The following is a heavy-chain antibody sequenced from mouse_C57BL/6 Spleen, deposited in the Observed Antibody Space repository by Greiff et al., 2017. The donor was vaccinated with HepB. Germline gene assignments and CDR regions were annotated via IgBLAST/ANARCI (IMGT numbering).Heavy chain of an antibody. D-gene: IGHD2-4*01. V-gene: IGHV7-1*01. CDR3: ARDADDYLFAY. CDR1: GFTFSDFY. CDR2: SRNKANDYTT. J-gene: IGHJ3*01. Sequence: EVNVVESGGGLVQSGRSLRLSCATSGFTFSDFYMEWVRQAPGKGLEWIAASRNKANDYTTEYSASVKGRFIVSRDTSQSILYLQMSALRAEDTAIYYCARDADDYLFAYWGQGTLVTVSA.